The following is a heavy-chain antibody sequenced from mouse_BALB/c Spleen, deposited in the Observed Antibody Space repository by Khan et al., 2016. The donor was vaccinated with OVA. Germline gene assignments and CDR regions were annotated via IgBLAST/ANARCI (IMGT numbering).Heavy chain of an antibody. CDR1: GFTFSTYG. Sequence: EVELVESGGDLVKPGGSLKLSCAASGFTFSTYGMSWVRQTPDKRLEWVATISSGGSYTYYPDSVKGRFTISRDNAKNTLYLQMSSLTSEDTAMYYGARLAYYYNSGGFAYWGQGTLVTVSA. V-gene: IGHV5-6*01. CDR3: ARLAYYYNSGGFAY. CDR2: ISSGGSYT. D-gene: IGHD1-1*01. J-gene: IGHJ3*01.